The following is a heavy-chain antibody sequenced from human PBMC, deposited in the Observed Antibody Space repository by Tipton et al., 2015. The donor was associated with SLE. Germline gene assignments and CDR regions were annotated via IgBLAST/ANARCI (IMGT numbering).Heavy chain of an antibody. V-gene: IGHV4-4*07. CDR3: ARYTSYYGSGKPIDN. CDR1: GGSISFDY. CDR2: IYSSGDR. D-gene: IGHD3-10*01. Sequence: TLSLTCTVSGGSISFDYWSWIRQSAGRGLEWIGRIYSSGDRDYNPSLRSRVTMSIDASQNRVSLKLTSVTAADTAVYYCARYTSYYGSGKPIDNWGQGTLVTVSS. J-gene: IGHJ4*02.